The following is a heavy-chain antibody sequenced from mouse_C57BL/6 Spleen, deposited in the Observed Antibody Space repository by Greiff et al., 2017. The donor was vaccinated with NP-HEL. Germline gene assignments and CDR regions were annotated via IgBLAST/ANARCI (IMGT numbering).Heavy chain of an antibody. CDR2: IYPGGGYT. CDR1: GYTFTNYW. Sequence: QVQLQQSGAELVRPGPSVKMSCKASGYTFTNYWIGWAKQRPGQGLEWIGDIYPGGGYTNYNEKFKGKATLTADKSSSTAYMQVSSLTSEDSAIYYCARHYYGSSNWYFDVWGTGTTVTVSS. J-gene: IGHJ1*03. V-gene: IGHV1-63*01. CDR3: ARHYYGSSNWYFDV. D-gene: IGHD1-1*01.